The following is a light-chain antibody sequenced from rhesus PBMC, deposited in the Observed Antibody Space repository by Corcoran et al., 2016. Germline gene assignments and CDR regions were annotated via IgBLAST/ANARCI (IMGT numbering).Light chain of an antibody. Sequence: DIQMTQSPSSLSASVGDRVTIPRRASENVNNYFNWYQQKPGKAPNRLIYTASTLQSGVQSRFSGSGSGTDYTFTIRSLQPADVSTYYFHHGSGTPPFGPGTKLCIE. CDR2: TAS. CDR3: HHGSGTPP. V-gene: IGKV1-74*01. CDR1: ENVNNY. J-gene: IGKJ3*01.